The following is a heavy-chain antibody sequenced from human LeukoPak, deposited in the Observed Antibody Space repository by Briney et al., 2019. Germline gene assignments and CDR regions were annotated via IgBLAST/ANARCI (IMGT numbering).Heavy chain of an antibody. V-gene: IGHV4-34*01. D-gene: IGHD3-16*02. J-gene: IGHJ5*02. CDR2: INHGGST. Sequence: SETLSRTCAVYGGSFSGYYWSWLRQPPGKGLEWSGEINHGGSTNYNPSLKRVVTISVDTSKNQFSLKLSSVAAADTAVYYCARGVYDYVWGSYRTADWFDPWGQGTLVTVSS. CDR3: ARGVYDYVWGSYRTADWFDP. CDR1: GGSFSGYY.